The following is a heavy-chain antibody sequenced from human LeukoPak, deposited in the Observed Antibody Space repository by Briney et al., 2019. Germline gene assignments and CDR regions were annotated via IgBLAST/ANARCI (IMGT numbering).Heavy chain of an antibody. D-gene: IGHD3-3*01. CDR3: ARLESDWFDP. CDR1: GYGFTSYW. CDR2: IYPGDSDT. Sequence: GEALQISFKGSGYGFTSYWIGWVRPMPGKGREWMGIIYPGDSDTRYSPSFQGQVTISADKSISTAYLQWSSLKASDTAMYYCARLESDWFDPWGQGTLVTVSS. V-gene: IGHV5-51*01. J-gene: IGHJ5*02.